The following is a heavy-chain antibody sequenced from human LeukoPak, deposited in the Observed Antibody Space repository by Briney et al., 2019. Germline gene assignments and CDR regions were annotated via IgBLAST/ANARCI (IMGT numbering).Heavy chain of an antibody. J-gene: IGHJ4*02. CDR2: IYYTGGT. CDR1: GGSINNYY. CDR3: ARHPGVAAAGTAESFDY. V-gene: IGHV4-59*08. D-gene: IGHD6-13*01. Sequence: SETLSLTCTVSGGSINNYYWSWIRQPPGKGLEWIGCIYYTGGTDYNPSLKSRVTISVDTSKNQFSLRLSSVTAADTAVYYCARHPGVAAAGTAESFDYWGQGTLVTVS.